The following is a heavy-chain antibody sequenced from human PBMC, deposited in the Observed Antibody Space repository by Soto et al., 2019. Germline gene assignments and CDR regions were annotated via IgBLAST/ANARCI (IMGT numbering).Heavy chain of an antibody. D-gene: IGHD3-10*01. CDR3: ARGGSGTWGLDV. CDR2: INPNSGNT. V-gene: IGHV1-8*01. Sequence: QVQLVQSGAEVKKPGASVKVSCKASGYTFRNYDINWVRQATGQGLERMGWINPNSGNTGYAQKFQGRVTMTWDTSLSTAYMELSSLRSEDTAVYYCARGGSGTWGLDVWGQGTTVTVSS. J-gene: IGHJ6*02. CDR1: GYTFRNYD.